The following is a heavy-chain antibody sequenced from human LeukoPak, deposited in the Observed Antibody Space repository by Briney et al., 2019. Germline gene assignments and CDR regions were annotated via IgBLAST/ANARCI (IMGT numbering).Heavy chain of an antibody. V-gene: IGHV1-8*01. J-gene: IGHJ4*02. D-gene: IGHD3-10*01. CDR2: MNPVSGNA. CDR3: ARAPMGRGALY. CDR1: GYTFTNFD. Sequence: ASVKISCKASGYTFTNFDINWVRQAPGQGLEWMGWMNPVSGNAGSAQKFQGRVTLTRDTSMSTAYMEVTSLRSDDTAFYYCARAPMGRGALYWGQGTLVTVNS.